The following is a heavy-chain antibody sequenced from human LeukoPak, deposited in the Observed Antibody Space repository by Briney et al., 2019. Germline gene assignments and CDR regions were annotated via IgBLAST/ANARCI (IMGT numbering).Heavy chain of an antibody. V-gene: IGHV3-30-3*01. Sequence: GRSPRLSCAASGFTFSSYAMHWVRQAPGKGLEWVAVISYHGSNKYYADSVKGRFTISRDNSKNTLYLQMNSLRADDTAVYYCASDVYYYGSGSSDYWGQGTLVTVSS. CDR1: GFTFSSYA. J-gene: IGHJ4*02. CDR2: ISYHGSNK. D-gene: IGHD3-10*01. CDR3: ASDVYYYGSGSSDY.